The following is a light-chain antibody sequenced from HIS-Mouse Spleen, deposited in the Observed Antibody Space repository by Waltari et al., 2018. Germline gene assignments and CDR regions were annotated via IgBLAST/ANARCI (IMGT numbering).Light chain of an antibody. CDR3: MQSKRHPWT. CDR1: QSHLHNDGKTY. Sequence: DIVMTHIPISLLVTSGQQASISCKSSQSHLHNDGKTYLYWYLQKPGQPPQLLIYEVSNRFSGVPDRFSGSGSGTDFTLKISRVEAEDVGVYYCMQSKRHPWTFGQGTKVEIK. V-gene: IGKV2D-29*01. CDR2: EVS. J-gene: IGKJ1*01.